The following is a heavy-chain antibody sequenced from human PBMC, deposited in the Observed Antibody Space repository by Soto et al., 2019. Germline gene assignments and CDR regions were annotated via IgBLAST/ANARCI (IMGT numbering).Heavy chain of an antibody. J-gene: IGHJ3*02. Sequence: PGGSLRLSCAASGVTFSSYSMNWVRQAPGKGLEWVSSISSSSSYIYYADSVKGRFTISRDNAKNSLYLQMNSLRAEDTAVYYCARECPGDGGSSASSAFDTWGQGNMLTVSS. CDR3: ARECPGDGGSSASSAFDT. CDR2: ISSSSSYI. V-gene: IGHV3-21*01. CDR1: GVTFSSYS. D-gene: IGHD2-15*01.